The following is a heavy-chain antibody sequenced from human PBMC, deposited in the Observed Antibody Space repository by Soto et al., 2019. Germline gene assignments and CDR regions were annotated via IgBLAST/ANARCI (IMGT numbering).Heavy chain of an antibody. CDR3: ARGSEWGNMADY. D-gene: IGHD3-16*01. J-gene: IGHJ4*02. CDR1: GGSISSYY. Sequence: SETLSLTCTVSGGSISSYYWSWIRQPPGKGLEWIGYIYYSGSTNYNPSLKSRVTISVDTSKNQFSLKLSSVTAADTAVYYCARGSEWGNMADYWGQGTLVTVSS. V-gene: IGHV4-59*01. CDR2: IYYSGST.